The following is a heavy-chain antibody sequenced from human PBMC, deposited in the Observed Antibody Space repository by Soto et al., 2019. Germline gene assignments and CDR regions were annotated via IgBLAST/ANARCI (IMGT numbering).Heavy chain of an antibody. CDR1: GGTFSSYA. V-gene: IGHV1-69*13. D-gene: IGHD6-19*01. J-gene: IGHJ4*02. CDR3: ASLEAGLVGRAVAGPFDY. CDR2: IIPIFGTA. Sequence: SVKVSCKASGGTFSSYAISWVRRAPGQGLEWMGGIIPIFGTANYAQKFQGRVTITADESTSTAYMELSSLRSEDTAVYYCASLEAGLVGRAVAGPFDYWGQGTLVTVSS.